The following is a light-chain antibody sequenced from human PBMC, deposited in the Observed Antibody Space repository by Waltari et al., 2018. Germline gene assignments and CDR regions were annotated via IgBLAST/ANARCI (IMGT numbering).Light chain of an antibody. CDR1: RDISNY. Sequence: DIQMTQSPSSLSASVGDTVTITCRASRDISNYLAWYQQKPGKAPKPLIYYASNLESGVPSRFSGSGSGTDFILIISSLQPEDFATYYCQQHNNYPRTFGQGTKVEIK. V-gene: IGKV1-16*01. CDR3: QQHNNYPRT. J-gene: IGKJ1*01. CDR2: YAS.